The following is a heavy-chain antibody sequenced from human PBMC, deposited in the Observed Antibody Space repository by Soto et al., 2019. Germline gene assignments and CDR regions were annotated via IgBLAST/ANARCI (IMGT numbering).Heavy chain of an antibody. Sequence: SETLSLTCTVSGGSISSYYWSWIRQPPGKGLEWIGYIYYSGSTNYSPSLKSRVTISVDTSKNQFSLKLSSVTAADTAVYYCARVRTGFQADDAFDIWGQGTMVTVSS. V-gene: IGHV4-59*01. CDR3: ARVRTGFQADDAFDI. CDR2: IYYSGST. CDR1: GGSISSYY. D-gene: IGHD2-15*01. J-gene: IGHJ3*02.